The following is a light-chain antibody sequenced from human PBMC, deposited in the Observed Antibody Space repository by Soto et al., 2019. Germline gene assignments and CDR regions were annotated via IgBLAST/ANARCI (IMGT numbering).Light chain of an antibody. Sequence: DIQMTQSPPTLSASVGDRVTLTCRASQNIDVWLAWYQQKPGKGPKILVYKASTLQSGVPSRFSGRGSGTEFTLTISTLQPDDFATYYCQQYDSFPLAFGGGTKLEIK. CDR3: QQYDSFPLA. CDR2: KAS. J-gene: IGKJ4*01. CDR1: QNIDVW. V-gene: IGKV1-5*03.